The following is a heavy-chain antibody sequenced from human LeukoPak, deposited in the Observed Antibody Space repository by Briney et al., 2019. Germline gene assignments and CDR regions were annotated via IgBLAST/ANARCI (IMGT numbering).Heavy chain of an antibody. Sequence: GGSLRLSCAASGFTFDDYGMSWVRQAPGKGLEWVSGINWNGGSTGYADSVKGRFTISRDNAKNSLYLQMNSLRAEDTALYYCARGPPYYYGSGSSLRGAFAIWGQGTMVTVSS. J-gene: IGHJ3*02. D-gene: IGHD3-10*01. V-gene: IGHV3-20*04. CDR2: INWNGGST. CDR3: ARGPPYYYGSGSSLRGAFAI. CDR1: GFTFDDYG.